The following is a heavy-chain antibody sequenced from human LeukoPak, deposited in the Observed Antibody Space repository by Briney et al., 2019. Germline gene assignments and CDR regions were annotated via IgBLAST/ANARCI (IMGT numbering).Heavy chain of an antibody. J-gene: IGHJ4*01. CDR3: ARGSPDSFWGSYRLRHEGFDY. V-gene: IGHV3-48*03. CDR2: ISSSGSTI. Sequence: GGSLRLFCAASGFTFSSYEMNWARQAPGRGLEWVSYISSSGSTIYYADSVKGRFTTSRDNAKNSLYLQMNSLRAEDTAVYYCARGSPDSFWGSYRLRHEGFDYWGQVTLVTVPS. CDR1: GFTFSSYE. D-gene: IGHD3-16*02.